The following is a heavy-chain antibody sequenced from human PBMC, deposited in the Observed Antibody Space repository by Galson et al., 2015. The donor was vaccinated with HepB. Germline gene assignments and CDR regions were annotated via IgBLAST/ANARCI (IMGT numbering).Heavy chain of an antibody. CDR1: GFTFSSYA. J-gene: IGHJ4*02. Sequence: SLRLSCAASGFTFSSYAMHWVRQAPGKGLEWVAVISYDGSNKYYADSVKGRFTISRDNSKNTLYLQMNSLRAEDTAVYYCASVWGPSAGLERSFHDYWGQGTLVTVSS. CDR2: ISYDGSNK. D-gene: IGHD1-1*01. CDR3: ASVWGPSAGLERSFHDY. V-gene: IGHV3-30-3*01.